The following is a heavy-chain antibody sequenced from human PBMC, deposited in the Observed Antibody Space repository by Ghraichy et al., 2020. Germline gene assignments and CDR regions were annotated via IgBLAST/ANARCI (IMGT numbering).Heavy chain of an antibody. J-gene: IGHJ6*02. CDR3: ARIRYGSGNYYVYYYGMDV. V-gene: IGHV4-39*01. Sequence: SQTLSLTCTVSGGSITGTVYYWGWVRQPPGKGLEWIGAIHYRGSTQYNPSLKSRVPISADTSKNQFSLKLHSVTAADTAVYYCARIRYGSGNYYVYYYGMDVLGQGSTVTVSS. D-gene: IGHD3-10*01. CDR2: IHYRGST. CDR1: GGSITGTVYY.